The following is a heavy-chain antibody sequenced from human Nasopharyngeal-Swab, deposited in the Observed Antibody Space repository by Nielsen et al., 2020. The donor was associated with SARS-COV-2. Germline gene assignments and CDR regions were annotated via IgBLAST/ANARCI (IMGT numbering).Heavy chain of an antibody. Sequence: GESLKISCAASGFTFSSYDMHWVRQATGKGLEWVSAIGTAGDTYYPGSVKGRFTISRDNSKNTLYLQMNSLRAEDTAVYYCARDFSFRGGDWYYYGMDVWGQGTTVTVSS. CDR1: GFTFSSYD. CDR2: IGTAGDT. J-gene: IGHJ6*02. CDR3: ARDFSFRGGDWYYYGMDV. V-gene: IGHV3-13*01. D-gene: IGHD2-21*02.